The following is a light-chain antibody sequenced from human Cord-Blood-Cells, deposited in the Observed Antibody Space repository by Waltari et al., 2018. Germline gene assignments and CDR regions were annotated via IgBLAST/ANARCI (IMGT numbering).Light chain of an antibody. J-gene: IGLJ3*02. CDR2: EGS. V-gene: IGLV2-23*01. CDR1: SSDVGRYNL. Sequence: QSALTQPASVSGPPGPPITISCTGTSSDVGRYNLVSWYQQPPSKAPKRIIYEGSQRPSGVSNRFSGSKSGNTASLTISVLQAEDEADYYCCSYAGSSTWVFGGGTKLTVL. CDR3: CSYAGSSTWV.